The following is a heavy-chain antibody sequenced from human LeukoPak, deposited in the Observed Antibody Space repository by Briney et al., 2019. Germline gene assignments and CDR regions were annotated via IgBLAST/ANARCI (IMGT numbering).Heavy chain of an antibody. CDR3: AKIPHGDYVKWFDP. Sequence: PGGSLRLSCAASGFTFSNYAMSWVRQAPGKGLEWVSAISGSGGSSYYADSVKGRFTIPRDNSKNTLYLQVNSLRAEDTAVYYCAKIPHGDYVKWFDPWGQGTLVTVSS. D-gene: IGHD4-17*01. CDR1: GFTFSNYA. V-gene: IGHV3-23*01. J-gene: IGHJ5*02. CDR2: ISGSGGSS.